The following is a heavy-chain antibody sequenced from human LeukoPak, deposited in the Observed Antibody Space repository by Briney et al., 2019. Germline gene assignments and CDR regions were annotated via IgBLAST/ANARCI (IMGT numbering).Heavy chain of an antibody. CDR2: MNPNSGNT. D-gene: IGHD4-17*01. J-gene: IGHJ6*03. Sequence: ASVKVSCKASGYTFTSYDINWVRQATGQGLEWVGWMNPNSGNTGYAQKFQGRVTMTRNTSISTAYMELSSLRSEDTAVYYCARGPDYGDFSFYYYMGVWGKGTTVTVSS. CDR3: ARGPDYGDFSFYYYMGV. CDR1: GYTFTSYD. V-gene: IGHV1-8*01.